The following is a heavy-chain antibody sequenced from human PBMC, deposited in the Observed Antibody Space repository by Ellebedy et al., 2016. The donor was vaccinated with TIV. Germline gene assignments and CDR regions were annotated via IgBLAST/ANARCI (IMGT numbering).Heavy chain of an antibody. Sequence: MPSETLSLTCSVSGGSVSSGRSYWSWFRQPPGQGLEWIGYITWRGSTNYNPSLKSRITISMDTSKNQIALMVRSVTAADTAIYYCAREEGFGGAWFDPWGQGTLVIVSS. D-gene: IGHD3-10*01. V-gene: IGHV4-61*01. CDR2: ITWRGST. CDR3: AREEGFGGAWFDP. J-gene: IGHJ5*02. CDR1: GGSVSSGRSY.